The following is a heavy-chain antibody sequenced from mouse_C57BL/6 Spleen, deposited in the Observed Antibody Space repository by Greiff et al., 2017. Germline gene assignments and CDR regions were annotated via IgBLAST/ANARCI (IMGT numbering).Heavy chain of an antibody. V-gene: IGHV5-4*01. Sequence: EVKVVESGGGLVKPGGSLKLSCAASGFTFSSYAMSWVRQTPEKRLEWVATISDGGSYTYYPDNVKGRFTISRDNAKNNLYLQMSHLKSEDTAMYYCARDRTPYFDYWGQGTTLTVAS. CDR3: ARDRTPYFDY. J-gene: IGHJ2*01. CDR1: GFTFSSYA. CDR2: ISDGGSYT.